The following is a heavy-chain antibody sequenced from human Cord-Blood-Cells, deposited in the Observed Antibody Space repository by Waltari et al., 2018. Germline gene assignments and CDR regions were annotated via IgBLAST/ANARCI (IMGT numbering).Heavy chain of an antibody. CDR1: GWSFSGYY. V-gene: IGHV4-34*01. CDR3: ARGSVVVPAAIRFHYYYGMDV. CDR2: INHSGST. D-gene: IGHD2-2*02. J-gene: IGHJ6*02. Sequence: QVQLQPWGAGLLKPSETLSLTCAVYGWSFSGYYWRWIRHPPGKRLAWIGEINHSGSTNYNPSLKSRVTISVDTSKNQFSLKLSSVTAADTAVYYCARGSVVVPAAIRFHYYYGMDVWGQGTTVTVSS.